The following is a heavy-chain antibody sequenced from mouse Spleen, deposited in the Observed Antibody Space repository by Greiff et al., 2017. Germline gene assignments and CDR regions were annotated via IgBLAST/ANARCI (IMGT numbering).Heavy chain of an antibody. D-gene: IGHD4-1*01. CDR2: IDPSDSYT. J-gene: IGHJ2*01. Sequence: QVQLKQPGAELVRPGTSVKLSCKASGYTFTSYWMHWVKQRPGQGLEWIGVIDPSDSYTNYNQKFKGKATLTVDTSSSTAYMQLSSLTSEDSAVYYCATVNWDGDFDYWGQGTTLTVSS. V-gene: IGHV1-59*01. CDR3: ATVNWDGDFDY. CDR1: GYTFTSYW.